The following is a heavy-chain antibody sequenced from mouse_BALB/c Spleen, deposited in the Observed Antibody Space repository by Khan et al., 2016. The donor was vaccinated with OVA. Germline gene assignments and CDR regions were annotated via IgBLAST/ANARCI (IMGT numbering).Heavy chain of an antibody. CDR3: ARSDSTSTDATDY. J-gene: IGHJ4*01. CDR1: GYIFTSYW. CDR2: IYPGSGST. Sequence: QVQLKQSGAELVRPGASVKLSCKTSGYIFTSYWIHWVTQRSGQGLAWIARIYPGSGSTYYNEKFKGKATLTADKFSSTAYMQRSSLKSEDSAGYVCARSDSTSTDATDYWGQGTSVTVSA. D-gene: IGHD2-10*02. V-gene: IGHV1-76*01.